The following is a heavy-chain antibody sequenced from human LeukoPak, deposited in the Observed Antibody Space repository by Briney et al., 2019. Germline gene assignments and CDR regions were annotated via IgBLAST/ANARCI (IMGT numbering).Heavy chain of an antibody. Sequence: SETLSLTCTVSGGSISSSSYYWGWIRQPPGKGLEWIGSIYYGGSTYYNPSLKSRVTISVDTSKNQFSLKLSSVTAADTAVYYCAIRGDFDYWGQGTLVTVSS. D-gene: IGHD3-10*01. CDR1: GGSISSSSYY. CDR2: IYYGGST. J-gene: IGHJ4*02. V-gene: IGHV4-39*01. CDR3: AIRGDFDY.